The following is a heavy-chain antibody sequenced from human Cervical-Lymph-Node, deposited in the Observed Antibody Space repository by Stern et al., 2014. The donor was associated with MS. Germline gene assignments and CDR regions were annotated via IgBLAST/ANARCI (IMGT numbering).Heavy chain of an antibody. CDR2: IFPISDTP. J-gene: IGHJ5*02. D-gene: IGHD4-17*01. CDR3: ARGTTEVTTEPFDP. V-gene: IGHV1-69*01. Sequence: QVQLVESGAEVKKPGSSVKVSCKVSGGTFRSHALSWVRQAAGQGLEWMGAIFPISDTPDYAQKFQGRVTITVDESTTTVYMELSNLRSEDTAFYYCARGTTEVTTEPFDPWGQGTLVTVSS. CDR1: GGTFRSHA.